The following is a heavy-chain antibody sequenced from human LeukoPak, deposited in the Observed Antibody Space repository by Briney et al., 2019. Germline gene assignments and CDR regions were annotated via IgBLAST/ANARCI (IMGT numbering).Heavy chain of an antibody. D-gene: IGHD3-10*01. CDR3: AKGPYYYFDY. CDR2: ISYDGSNK. CDR1: GFTFSSYG. Sequence: PGGSLRLSCAASGFTFSSYGMHWVRQAPGKGLEWVAVISYDGSNKYYADSVKGRFTISRDNSKNTLYLQMNSLRAEDTAVYYCAKGPYYYFDYWGQGTLVTVSS. V-gene: IGHV3-30*18. J-gene: IGHJ4*02.